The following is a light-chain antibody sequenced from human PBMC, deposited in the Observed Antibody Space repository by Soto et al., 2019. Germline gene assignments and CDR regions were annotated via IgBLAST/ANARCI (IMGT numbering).Light chain of an antibody. Sequence: QSVLTQPPSASGTPGQRVTISCSGSSSNIGSNYVYWYQQLPGTAPKLLIYRNNQRPSGVPDRFSGSKSGTSASLAISGLRSEDEADYYCAAWDDGLVFGGGTKLTVL. CDR1: SSNIGSNY. CDR3: AAWDDGLV. V-gene: IGLV1-47*01. CDR2: RNN. J-gene: IGLJ2*01.